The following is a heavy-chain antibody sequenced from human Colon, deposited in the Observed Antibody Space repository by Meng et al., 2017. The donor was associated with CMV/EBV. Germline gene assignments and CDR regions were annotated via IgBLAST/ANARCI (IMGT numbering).Heavy chain of an antibody. D-gene: IGHD1-26*01. CDR1: GFTFNKYG. V-gene: IGHV3-30*02. CDR2: IYDDGNNK. CDR3: VKETELGGTRDQ. J-gene: IGHJ4*02. Sequence: GESLKISCAASGFTFNKYGMHWVRQAPGKGLEWLSFIYDDGNNKKYADSVKGRFTISRDNSRNTLYLQMSSLRDEDAAVYYCVKETELGGTRDQWGQGILVTVSS.